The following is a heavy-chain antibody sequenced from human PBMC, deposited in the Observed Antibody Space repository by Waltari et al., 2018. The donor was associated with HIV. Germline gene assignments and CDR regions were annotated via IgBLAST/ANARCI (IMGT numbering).Heavy chain of an antibody. Sequence: VQLVESGGGLVQPGGSLRLPCAASGFVFSSYWRNWVRPGPGKGLEWVASIKKDGSDKYYVDSVKGRFTISRDNAKNSLYLKMNNLRAEDTALYYCVGTVTTLYRRFDPWGQGTLVTVSS. CDR3: VGTVTTLYRRFDP. CDR2: IKKDGSDK. V-gene: IGHV3-7*01. D-gene: IGHD4-17*01. J-gene: IGHJ5*02. CDR1: GFVFSSYW.